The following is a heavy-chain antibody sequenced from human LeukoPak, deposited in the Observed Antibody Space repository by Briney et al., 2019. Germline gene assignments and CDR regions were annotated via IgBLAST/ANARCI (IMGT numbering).Heavy chain of an antibody. CDR3: ARGAYSSSWYAGIYFDY. D-gene: IGHD6-13*01. J-gene: IGHJ4*02. Sequence: GESLKISCKGSGYSFTSYWIGWVRQMPGKGLEWMGIIYPGDSDTRYSPSFQGQVTISADKSISTAYLQWSSLKASDTAMYYCARGAYSSSWYAGIYFDYWGQGTLVTVSS. V-gene: IGHV5-51*01. CDR1: GYSFTSYW. CDR2: IYPGDSDT.